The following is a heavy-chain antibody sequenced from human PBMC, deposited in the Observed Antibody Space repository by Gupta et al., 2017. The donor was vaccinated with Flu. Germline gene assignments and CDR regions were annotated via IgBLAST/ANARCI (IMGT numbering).Heavy chain of an antibody. CDR2: ISWNSDYR. V-gene: IGHV3-9*01. J-gene: IGHJ6*03. CDR1: FNFEDVV. CDR3: VKEKEPGLTLDYCMDV. D-gene: IGHD1-1*01. Sequence: FNFEDVVRHLVRQVPGKGLEWVSGISWNSDYRKDVDSVKGRFTISRDNAKKSLYLQMNSMRPEDTALYHCVKEKEPGLTLDYCMDVWGTGTTVIVSS.